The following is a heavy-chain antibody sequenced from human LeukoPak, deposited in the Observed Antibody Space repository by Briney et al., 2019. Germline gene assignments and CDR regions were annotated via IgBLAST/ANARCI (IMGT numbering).Heavy chain of an antibody. J-gene: IGHJ4*02. CDR1: GFTFSSYE. CDR2: ISSSGSTI. V-gene: IGHV3-48*03. Sequence: GGSLRLSCAASGFTFSSYEMNWVRQAPGRGLEWVSYISSSGSTIYYADSVKGRFTISRDNAKNSLYLQMNSLRAEDTAVYYCARGPNYYDSSGYPGWYFDYWGQGTLVTVSS. D-gene: IGHD3-22*01. CDR3: ARGPNYYDSSGYPGWYFDY.